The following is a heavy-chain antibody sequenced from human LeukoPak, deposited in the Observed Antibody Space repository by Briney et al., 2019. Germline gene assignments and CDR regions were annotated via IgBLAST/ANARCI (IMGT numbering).Heavy chain of an antibody. CDR2: IYSDGST. Sequence: PGGSLRLSFAASGFTVSSTYMNWVRQAPGKGLEWVSVIYSDGSTYYADSVKGRFTISRDDSKNTLYLQMNSLRAEDTAVYYCARAPNWRFDYWGQGTLVTVSS. CDR3: ARAPNWRFDY. D-gene: IGHD1-1*01. CDR1: GFTVSSTY. V-gene: IGHV3-53*01. J-gene: IGHJ4*02.